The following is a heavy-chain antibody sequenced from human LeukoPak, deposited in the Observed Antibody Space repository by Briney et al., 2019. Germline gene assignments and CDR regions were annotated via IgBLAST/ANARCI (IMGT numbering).Heavy chain of an antibody. V-gene: IGHV1-69*04. Sequence: GASVKVSCKASGGTFSSYAISWVRQAPGQGLEWMGRIIPILGIANYAQKFQGRVTITADKSTSTAYMELGSLRSEDTAVYYCARASGAAAAGRAPEDYWGQGTLVTVSS. CDR2: IIPILGIA. J-gene: IGHJ4*02. D-gene: IGHD6-13*01. CDR1: GGTFSSYA. CDR3: ARASGAAAAGRAPEDY.